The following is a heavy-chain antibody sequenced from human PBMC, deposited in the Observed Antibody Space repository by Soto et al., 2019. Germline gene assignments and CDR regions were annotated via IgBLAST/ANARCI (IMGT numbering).Heavy chain of an antibody. V-gene: IGHV3-48*03. CDR3: AGKLLSGEEYSDY. J-gene: IGHJ4*02. CDR2: IPSSGGTI. CDR1: GFAFSSYE. D-gene: IGHD3-10*02. Sequence: GGSLRLSCAASGFAFSSYEMVWVRQAPGKGLEWISYIPSSGGTIYYADSVKGRFTISRDNAKSSLYLQMNSLRAEDTAIYYFAGKLLSGEEYSDYGGQGTQVTVSS.